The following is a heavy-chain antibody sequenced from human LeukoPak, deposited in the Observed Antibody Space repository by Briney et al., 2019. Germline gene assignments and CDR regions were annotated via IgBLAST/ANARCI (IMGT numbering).Heavy chain of an antibody. CDR3: ARDGFFGSGIVGAFDI. J-gene: IGHJ3*02. CDR2: ISAYNGNT. V-gene: IGHV1-18*01. CDR1: GYTFSSYG. Sequence: ASVTVSCTASGYTFSSYGISWVRQAPGQRLEWMGWISAYNGNTNYAQKFQGRVTMITDTSTNTAYMELKSLRSDDTAVYYCARDGFFGSGIVGAFDIWGQGTMVTVSS. D-gene: IGHD3-10*01.